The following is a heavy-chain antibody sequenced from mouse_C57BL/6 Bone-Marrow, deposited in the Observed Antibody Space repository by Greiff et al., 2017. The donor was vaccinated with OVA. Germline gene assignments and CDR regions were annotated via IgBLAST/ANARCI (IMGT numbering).Heavy chain of an antibody. J-gene: IGHJ2*01. D-gene: IGHD1-1*01. CDR3: AREYYGSSLHFDY. V-gene: IGHV1-69*01. CDR2: IDPSDSYT. CDR1: GYTFTSYW. Sequence: QVQLQQPGAELVMPGASVKLSCKASGYTFTSYWMHWVKQRPGQGLEWIGEIDPSDSYTNYNQKFKGKSTLTVDKSSSTAYMQLSSLTSEDSAVYYCAREYYGSSLHFDYWGQGTPLTVSS.